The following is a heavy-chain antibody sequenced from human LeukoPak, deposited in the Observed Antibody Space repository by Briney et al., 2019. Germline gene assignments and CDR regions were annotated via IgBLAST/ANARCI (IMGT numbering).Heavy chain of an antibody. J-gene: IGHJ4*02. CDR1: GFTFSDYY. D-gene: IGHD3-10*01. V-gene: IGHV3-11*03. CDR3: ASLWFGESRFDY. CDR2: ISSSSSYT. Sequence: GGSLRLSCAASGFTFSDYYMSWIRQAPGKGLEWVSYISSSSSYTNYADSVKGRFTISRDNAKSSLYLQMNSLRAEDTAVYYCASLWFGESRFDYWGQGTLVTVSS.